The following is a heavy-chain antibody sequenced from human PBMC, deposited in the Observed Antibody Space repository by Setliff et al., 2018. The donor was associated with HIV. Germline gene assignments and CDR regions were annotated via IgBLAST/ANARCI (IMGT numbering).Heavy chain of an antibody. CDR2: IRSTPYGGTT. Sequence: PGGSLRLSCTASGFSFGDHALNWVRQAPGKGLEWIGFIRSTPYGGTTEYAASVKGRFTISRDDSKSIAYLQMTSLKTEDTAVYYCARLSGWYLYFYSGMDVWGQGTTVTVSS. CDR3: ARLSGWYLYFYSGMDV. J-gene: IGHJ6*02. CDR1: GFSFGDHA. V-gene: IGHV3-49*04. D-gene: IGHD6-19*01.